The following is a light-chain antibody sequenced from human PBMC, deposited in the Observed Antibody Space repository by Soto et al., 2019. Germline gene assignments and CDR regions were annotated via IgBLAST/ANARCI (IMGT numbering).Light chain of an antibody. CDR2: GAS. Sequence: EIVLTQSPGTLSLSPGERATLSCRASQSVNSNFLGWYQQKPGQPPRLLIYGASSRATGIPDRFSGSGSGTAFTLIISRLEPEDFAVYYCQQYSSSPFTFGPGTKVD. V-gene: IGKV3-20*01. CDR3: QQYSSSPFT. J-gene: IGKJ3*01. CDR1: QSVNSNF.